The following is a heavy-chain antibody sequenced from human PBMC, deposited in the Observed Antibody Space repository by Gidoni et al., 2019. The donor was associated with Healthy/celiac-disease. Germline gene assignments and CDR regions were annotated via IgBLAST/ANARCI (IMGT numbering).Heavy chain of an antibody. CDR1: GGSFSGYY. V-gene: IGHV4-34*01. CDR3: ARGRRTRNFLSHFDY. CDR2: INHSGST. J-gene: IGHJ4*02. Sequence: QVQLQQWGAGLLKHSETLSLTCAVYGGSFSGYYWSWIRQPPGKGLEWIGEINHSGSTNYNPSLKSRVTISVDTSKNQFSLKLSSVTAADTAVYYCARGRRTRNFLSHFDYWGQGTLVTVSS. D-gene: IGHD4-4*01.